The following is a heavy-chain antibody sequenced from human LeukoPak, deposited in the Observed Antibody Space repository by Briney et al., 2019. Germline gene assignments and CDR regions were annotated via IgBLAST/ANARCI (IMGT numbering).Heavy chain of an antibody. D-gene: IGHD3-22*01. V-gene: IGHV1-18*01. Sequence: ASVKVSCKASGYTFTSYGISWVRQAPGQGLEWMGWISAYNGKTNYAQKLQGRVTMTTDTSTSTAHMELRSLRSDDTAVYYCARDTPYYYDSSGYQSRFDYWGQGTQVTVSS. J-gene: IGHJ4*02. CDR1: GYTFTSYG. CDR3: ARDTPYYYDSSGYQSRFDY. CDR2: ISAYNGKT.